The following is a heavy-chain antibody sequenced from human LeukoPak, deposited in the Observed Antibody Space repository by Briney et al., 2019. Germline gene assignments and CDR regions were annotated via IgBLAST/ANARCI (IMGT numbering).Heavy chain of an antibody. J-gene: IGHJ3*02. CDR2: ISGSDGRT. CDR1: GFSFSNYA. Sequence: GGSLRLSCAASGFSFSNYAMSWVRQAPGKGLEWVSAISGSDGRTYYADSVKGRFTISRDNSKNTLYLQMSSLRAEDTAVYYCAKDPRPFDAFDIWGQGTMVTVSS. CDR3: AKDPRPFDAFDI. V-gene: IGHV3-23*01.